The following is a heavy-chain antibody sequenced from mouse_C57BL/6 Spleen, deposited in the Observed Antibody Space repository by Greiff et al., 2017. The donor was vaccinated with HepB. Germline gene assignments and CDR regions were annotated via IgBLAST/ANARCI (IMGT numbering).Heavy chain of an antibody. CDR1: GIDFSRYW. V-gene: IGHV4-1*01. J-gene: IGHJ1*03. Sequence: GIDFSRYWMSWVRRAPGKGLEWIGEINPDSSTINYAPSLKDKFIISRDNAKNTLYLQMSKVRSEDTALYYCARGGTGTGYWYFDVWGTGTTVTVSS. CDR3: ARGGTGTGYWYFDV. D-gene: IGHD4-1*01. CDR2: INPDSSTI.